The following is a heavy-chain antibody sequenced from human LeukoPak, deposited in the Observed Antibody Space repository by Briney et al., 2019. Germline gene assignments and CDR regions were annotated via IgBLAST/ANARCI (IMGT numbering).Heavy chain of an antibody. V-gene: IGHV3-33*01. CDR1: GFTFSSYG. J-gene: IGHJ3*02. CDR3: ARDPSAFDI. Sequence: QPGRSLRLSCAASGFTFSSYGMHWVRQAPGKGLEWVAVIWYDGSNKYYADSVKGRFTISRDNSKNTLCLQMNSLRAEDTAVYYCARDPSAFDIWGQGTMVTVSS. CDR2: IWYDGSNK.